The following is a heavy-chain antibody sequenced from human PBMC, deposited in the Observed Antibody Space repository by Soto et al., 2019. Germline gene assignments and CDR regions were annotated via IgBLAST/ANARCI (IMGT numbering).Heavy chain of an antibody. CDR3: AVGSYGYYYYYYGMDV. Sequence: QVQLVQSGAEVKKPGASVKVSCKASGYTFTSYDINWVRQATGQGLEWMGWMNPNSGNTGYAQKFQGRVTMTRNTSISTAYMELSSLRSEDTAVYYCAVGSYGYYYYYYGMDVWGQGTTVTVSS. CDR1: GYTFTSYD. D-gene: IGHD5-18*01. V-gene: IGHV1-8*01. CDR2: MNPNSGNT. J-gene: IGHJ6*02.